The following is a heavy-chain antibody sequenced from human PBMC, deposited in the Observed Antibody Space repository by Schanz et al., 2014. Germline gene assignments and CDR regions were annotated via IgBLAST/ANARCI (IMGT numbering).Heavy chain of an antibody. V-gene: IGHV1-18*04. CDR3: AGATYSSSWYGGSEYFQH. Sequence: QVQLVQSGAEVKKPGASVKVSCKASGYTFTSYGISWVRQAPGQGSEWMGWISDYNADTKYAQKVKGRVTMTTDTSTSTAYMELRSLRSDDTAVYYCAGATYSSSWYGGSEYFQHWGQGTLVTVSS. J-gene: IGHJ1*01. CDR2: ISDYNADT. CDR1: GYTFTSYG. D-gene: IGHD6-13*01.